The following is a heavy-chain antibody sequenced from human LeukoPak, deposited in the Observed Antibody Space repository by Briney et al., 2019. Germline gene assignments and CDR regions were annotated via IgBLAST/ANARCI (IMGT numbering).Heavy chain of an antibody. Sequence: GGSLRLSCEASGLTFSSYSMNWVRQAPGKGLEWVSYISSDRSTIYYADSVKGRFTISRDNAKRSLHLQMNSLRAEDTAVYYCVRNYRYGLDYWGQGTLVSVSS. J-gene: IGHJ4*02. V-gene: IGHV3-48*01. CDR3: VRNYRYGLDY. D-gene: IGHD5-18*01. CDR2: ISSDRSTI. CDR1: GLTFSSYS.